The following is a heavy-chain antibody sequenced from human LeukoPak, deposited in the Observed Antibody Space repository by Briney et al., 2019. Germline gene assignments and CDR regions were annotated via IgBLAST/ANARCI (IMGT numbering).Heavy chain of an antibody. CDR3: ARGFGPFYYFDY. CDR1: GGSISSYY. V-gene: IGHV4-59*08. J-gene: IGHJ4*02. D-gene: IGHD3/OR15-3a*01. Sequence: SETLSLTCTVSGGSISSYYWSWIRQPPGKGLEWIGYIYHSGSTYYNPSLKSRVTISVDRSKNQFSLKLSSVTAADTAVYYCARGFGPFYYFDYWGQGTLVTVSS. CDR2: IYHSGST.